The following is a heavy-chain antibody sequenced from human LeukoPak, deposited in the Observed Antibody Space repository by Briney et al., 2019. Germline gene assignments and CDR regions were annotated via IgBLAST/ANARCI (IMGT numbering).Heavy chain of an antibody. D-gene: IGHD1-1*01. V-gene: IGHV4-61*02. CDR3: ASEGTTFSSFDY. CDR2: IYTSGST. Sequence: SETLSLTCTVSGGSISSSSYYWGWIRQPAGKGLEWIGRIYTSGSTNYNPSLKSRVTISVDTSKNQFSLKLNSVIATDTAVYYCASEGTTFSSFDYWGQGTLVTVSS. CDR1: GGSISSSSYY. J-gene: IGHJ4*02.